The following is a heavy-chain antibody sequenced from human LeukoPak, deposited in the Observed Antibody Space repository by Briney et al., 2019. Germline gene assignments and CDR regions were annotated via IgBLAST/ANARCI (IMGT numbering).Heavy chain of an antibody. V-gene: IGHV3-7*01. CDR2: IKQDGSEK. CDR3: ARDGGTAMAGTFDY. CDR1: GGSISSNNW. Sequence: ETLSLTCAVSGGSISSNNWWSWVRQAPGKGLEWVANIKQDGSEKYYVDSVKGRFTISRDNAKNSLYLQMNSLRAEDTAVYYCARDGGTAMAGTFDYWGQGTLVTVSS. D-gene: IGHD5-18*01. J-gene: IGHJ4*02.